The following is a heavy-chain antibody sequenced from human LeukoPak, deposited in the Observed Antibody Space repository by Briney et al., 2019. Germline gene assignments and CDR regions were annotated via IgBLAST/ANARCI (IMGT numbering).Heavy chain of an antibody. CDR3: VRGDLPTTVLNDPFNI. J-gene: IGHJ3*02. Sequence: GASVNVSCKASGYTFRTYDINWVRQAPGQGLEWLGWMNPNSGNTGYAPKFQGRVAMTRVTSINTAYMELFSLRSEDTAVYFCVRGDLPTTVLNDPFNIWGQGTMVTVSS. CDR2: MNPNSGNT. D-gene: IGHD4-11*01. CDR1: GYTFRTYD. V-gene: IGHV1-8*01.